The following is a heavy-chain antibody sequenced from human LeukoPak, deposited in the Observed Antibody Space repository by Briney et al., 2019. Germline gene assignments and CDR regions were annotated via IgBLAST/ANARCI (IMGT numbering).Heavy chain of an antibody. J-gene: IGHJ4*02. Sequence: AGGCLRLSCTASGFTFSDHYMDWVRQAPGKGLEWVSSISTSSSYIYYADSVKGRFTISRDNAKNSLYLQMDSLRAEDTAVYYCARGWSLPDYWGQGTLVTVSS. D-gene: IGHD4-17*01. CDR1: GFTFSDHY. CDR3: ARGWSLPDY. CDR2: ISTSSSYI. V-gene: IGHV3-21*01.